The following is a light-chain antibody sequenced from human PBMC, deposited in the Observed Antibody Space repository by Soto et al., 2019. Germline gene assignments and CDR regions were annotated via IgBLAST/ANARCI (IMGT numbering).Light chain of an antibody. CDR3: QKYDTSQYT. V-gene: IGKV3-20*01. CDR1: QIVIRNY. CDR2: GAS. J-gene: IGKJ2*01. Sequence: ERVLAQYPDSLSLYPGEGATLSCRSSQIVIRNYLAGYQQKPGQAPRLLLYGASNRATGIPDRFRGSGSETDVADTRSAVEPDDSAVYFCQKYDTSQYTFGLGPKLKI.